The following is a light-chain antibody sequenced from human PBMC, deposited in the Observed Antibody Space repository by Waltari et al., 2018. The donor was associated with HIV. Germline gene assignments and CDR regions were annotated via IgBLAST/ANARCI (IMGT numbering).Light chain of an antibody. CDR3: QHYYGSSRT. V-gene: IGKV3-20*01. J-gene: IGKJ1*01. CDR1: QSVSTK. Sequence: EIVLTQSPGTLTLSPGERAVLSCRASQSVSTKLAWYQQKSGQAPKLLIYDTSSRASGIPDRFSGSGSGAGFTLTISRLEPEDFAVYYCQHYYGSSRTFGQGTRWKSN. CDR2: DTS.